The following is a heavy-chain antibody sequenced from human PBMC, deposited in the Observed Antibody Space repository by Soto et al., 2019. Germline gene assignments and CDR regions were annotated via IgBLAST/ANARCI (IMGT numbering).Heavy chain of an antibody. CDR3: ARVLATVTTYAGMDV. CDR1: GGSISSGGYS. V-gene: IGHV4-30-2*01. Sequence: SETLSLTCAVSGGSISSGGYSWSWIRQQPGKGLEWIGYIYHSGSTYYNPSLKSRVTISVDRSKNQFSLKLSSVTAADTAVYYCARVLATVTTYAGMDVWGQGTTVTVSS. J-gene: IGHJ6*02. D-gene: IGHD4-17*01. CDR2: IYHSGST.